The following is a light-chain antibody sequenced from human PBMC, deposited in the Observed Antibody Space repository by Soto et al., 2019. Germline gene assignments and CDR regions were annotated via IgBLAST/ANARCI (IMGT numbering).Light chain of an antibody. Sequence: EIVLTQSPATLSLSPGERATLSCRASQSVSSYLAWYQQKPRQAPRILIYYASTRATGIPARFSGSGSGTDFTLTISRLEPEDFAVYYCQQHSNWPITFGQGTRLEIK. J-gene: IGKJ5*01. CDR3: QQHSNWPIT. CDR1: QSVSSY. V-gene: IGKV3-11*01. CDR2: YAS.